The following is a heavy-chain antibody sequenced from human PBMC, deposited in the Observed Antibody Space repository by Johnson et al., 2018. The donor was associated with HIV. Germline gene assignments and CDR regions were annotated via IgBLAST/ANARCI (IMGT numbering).Heavy chain of an antibody. D-gene: IGHD5-12*01. CDR1: GFTFSSNY. V-gene: IGHV3-66*02. CDR3: ARGRGYSGYDPPAAFDI. CDR2: IYSGGST. J-gene: IGHJ3*02. Sequence: VQLVESGGGLVQPGGSLRLSCAASGFTFSSNYMSWVRQAPGKGLEWVSVIYSGGSTYYADSVKGRFTISRDNSKNTLYLQMHSLRAEDTAVYYCARGRGYSGYDPPAAFDIWGQGTMVTVSS.